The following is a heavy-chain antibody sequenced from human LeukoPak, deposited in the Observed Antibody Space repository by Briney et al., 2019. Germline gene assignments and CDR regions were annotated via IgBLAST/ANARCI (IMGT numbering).Heavy chain of an antibody. Sequence: GGSLRLSCATSGFSFSDLVMSWVRQAPGKGLEWVSTIVGSGEYTYNANSVKGRFTISRDNSKNTLYLQMSSLRAEDTAIYYCARVSTSCYIGCSFDNWGQGTLVTVSS. CDR3: ARVSTSCYIGCSFDN. D-gene: IGHD2-2*01. CDR1: GFSFSDLV. V-gene: IGHV3-23*01. CDR2: IVGSGEYT. J-gene: IGHJ4*02.